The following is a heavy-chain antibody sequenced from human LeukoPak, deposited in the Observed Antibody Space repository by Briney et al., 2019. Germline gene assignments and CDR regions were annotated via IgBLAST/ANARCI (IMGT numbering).Heavy chain of an antibody. Sequence: SETLSLTCTVSGGSISSYYWSWIRQPPGKGLEWIGYIYYSGSTNYNPSLKSRVTISVDTSKNQFSLKLSSVTAADTAVYYCARGRAAGSWNFDYWGQGTLVTVSS. CDR3: ARGRAAGSWNFDY. CDR1: GGSISSYY. CDR2: IYYSGST. J-gene: IGHJ4*02. D-gene: IGHD6-25*01. V-gene: IGHV4-59*01.